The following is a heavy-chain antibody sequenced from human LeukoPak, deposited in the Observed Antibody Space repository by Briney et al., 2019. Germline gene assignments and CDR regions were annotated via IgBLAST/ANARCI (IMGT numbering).Heavy chain of an antibody. CDR1: GGSISSGSYY. D-gene: IGHD2-2*01. CDR2: IYTSGST. V-gene: IGHV4-61*02. J-gene: IGHJ4*02. CDR3: ARDSYCSSTSCLFDY. Sequence: PSETLSLTCTVSGGSISSGSYYWSWIRQPAGKGLEWIGRIYTSGSTNYNPSLKSRVTISVDTSKNQFSLKLSYVTAADTAVYYCARDSYCSSTSCLFDYWGQGTLVTVSS.